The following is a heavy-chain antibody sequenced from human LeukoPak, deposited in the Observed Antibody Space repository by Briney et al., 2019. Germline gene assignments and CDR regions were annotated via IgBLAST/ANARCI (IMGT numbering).Heavy chain of an antibody. CDR2: INPNSGGT. CDR1: GYTFTGYY. D-gene: IGHD6-19*01. Sequence: ASVKVSCKASGYTFTGYYMHWVRQAPGQGLEWMGWINPNSGGTNYAQKFQGRVTMTRDTSISTAYMELSSLRSEDTAVYYCASRLAGLDAFDIWGQGTMVTVSS. J-gene: IGHJ3*02. CDR3: ASRLAGLDAFDI. V-gene: IGHV1-2*02.